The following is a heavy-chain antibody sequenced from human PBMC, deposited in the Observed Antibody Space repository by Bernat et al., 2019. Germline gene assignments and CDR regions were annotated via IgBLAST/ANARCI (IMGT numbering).Heavy chain of an antibody. D-gene: IGHD1-26*01. Sequence: EVQLVESGGGLVKPGGSLRLSCAASGFTFSSYSMNWVRQAPGKGLEWVSSISSSSSYIYYADSVKGRFTISRDNAKTSLYLKMNSLRAEDTAVYYCASLGALGYEPYRHRHFDYWGQGTLVTVSS. CDR3: ASLGALGYEPYRHRHFDY. V-gene: IGHV3-21*01. CDR1: GFTFSSYS. J-gene: IGHJ4*02. CDR2: ISSSSSYI.